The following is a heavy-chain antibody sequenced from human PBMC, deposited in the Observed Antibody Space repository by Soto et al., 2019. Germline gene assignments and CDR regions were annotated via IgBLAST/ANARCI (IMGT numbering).Heavy chain of an antibody. CDR1: GGSFSGYY. D-gene: IGHD5-12*01. CDR2: INHSGST. V-gene: IGHV4-34*01. J-gene: IGHJ5*02. Sequence: SETLSLTCAVYGGSFSGYYWSWIRQPPGKGLEWIGEINHSGSTNYNPSLKSRVTISVDTSKNQFSLKLSSVTAADTAVYYCARGRDFNIVAPITGDWIDPRGQGTLVTVSS. CDR3: ARGRDFNIVAPITGDWIDP.